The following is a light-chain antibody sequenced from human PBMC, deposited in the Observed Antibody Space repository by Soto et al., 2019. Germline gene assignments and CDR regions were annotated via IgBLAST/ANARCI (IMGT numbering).Light chain of an antibody. CDR3: NSYTSSSTYV. CDR1: TSDVGRYNY. CDR2: DVS. V-gene: IGLV2-14*01. J-gene: IGLJ1*01. Sequence: SALTQPASVSGSPGQSITISCTGTTSDVGRYNYVSWYQQHPGKAPKLIIYDVSNRPSGVSNRFSGSKSGNTASLTISGLQAEDEADYYRNSYTSSSTYVFGTGTKVTVL.